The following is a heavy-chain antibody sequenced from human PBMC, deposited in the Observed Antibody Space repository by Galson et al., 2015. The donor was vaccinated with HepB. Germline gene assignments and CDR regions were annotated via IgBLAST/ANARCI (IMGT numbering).Heavy chain of an antibody. CDR3: AKDPPGYYDSTAGRDY. CDR2: ISGSGGST. V-gene: IGHV3-23*01. CDR1: GFTFSSYA. D-gene: IGHD3-22*01. Sequence: SLRLSCAASGFTFSSYAMSWVRQAPGKGLEWVSAISGSGGSTYYADSVKGRFTISRDNSKNTLYLQMNSLRAEDTAVYYCAKDPPGYYDSTAGRDYWGQGTLVTVSS. J-gene: IGHJ4*02.